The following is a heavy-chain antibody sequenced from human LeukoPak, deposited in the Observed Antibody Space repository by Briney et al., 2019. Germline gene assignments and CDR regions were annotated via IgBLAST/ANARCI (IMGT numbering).Heavy chain of an antibody. D-gene: IGHD6-13*01. Sequence: PSETLTLTCTVSGGSISSGGYYWSWIRQPAGKGLDWIGRIYTSGYTNYNPSLKSRVTISVDTSKNQFSLKLSSVTAADTAVYYCAREYSSSWYESGFDYWGQGTLVTVSS. J-gene: IGHJ4*02. CDR3: AREYSSSWYESGFDY. CDR2: IYTSGYT. V-gene: IGHV4-61*02. CDR1: GGSISSGGYY.